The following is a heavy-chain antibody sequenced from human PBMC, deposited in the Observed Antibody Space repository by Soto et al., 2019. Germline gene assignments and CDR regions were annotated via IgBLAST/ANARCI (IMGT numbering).Heavy chain of an antibody. CDR1: GYTFTSYY. J-gene: IGHJ6*02. V-gene: IGHV1-46*01. Sequence: GASVKVSCKASGYTFTSYYMHWVRQAPGQGLEWMGIINPSGGSTSYAQKFQGRVTMTRDTSTSTVYMELSSLRSEDTAVYYCAREVREHSRSWEEDYYYYYGMDVWGQGTTVTVSS. D-gene: IGHD6-13*01. CDR3: AREVREHSRSWEEDYYYYYGMDV. CDR2: INPSGGST.